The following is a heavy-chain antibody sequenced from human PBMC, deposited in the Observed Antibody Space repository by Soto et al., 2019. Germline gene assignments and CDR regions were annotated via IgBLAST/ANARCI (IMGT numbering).Heavy chain of an antibody. D-gene: IGHD3-22*01. V-gene: IGHV1-2*02. CDR3: ARAHYYDSSNNYFDY. J-gene: IGHJ4*02. Sequence: ASVKVSCKASGYTFTDYYLNWVRQAPGQGLEWMGWINPHSGGTNYAQKFQGRVTMTRDTSINTAYMDLSSLRSDDAAVYFCARAHYYDSSNNYFDYWGQGTLVTVSS. CDR1: GYTFTDYY. CDR2: INPHSGGT.